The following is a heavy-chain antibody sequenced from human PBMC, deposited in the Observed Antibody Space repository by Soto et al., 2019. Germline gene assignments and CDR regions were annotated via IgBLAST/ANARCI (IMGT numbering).Heavy chain of an antibody. CDR2: IYYSGST. J-gene: IGHJ4*02. CDR1: CGSIISGDYY. Sequence: SETLSLTCTFSCGSIISGDYYWSWIRQPPGKGLEWIGYIYYSGSTYYNPSLKSRVTISVDTSKNQFSLKLSSVTAADTAVYYCAFSPAAAASMFVYWGQGTLVTVSS. D-gene: IGHD6-13*01. CDR3: AFSPAAAASMFVY. V-gene: IGHV4-30-4*01.